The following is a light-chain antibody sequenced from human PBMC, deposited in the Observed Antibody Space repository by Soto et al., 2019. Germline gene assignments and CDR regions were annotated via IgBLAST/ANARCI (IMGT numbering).Light chain of an antibody. V-gene: IGLV2-14*03. CDR3: SSYTSNSTLV. Sequence: QSALTRPASVSGSPGQSIIISCTGTSSDVGGYNYVSWYQYHPDKAPKLMIYDVSNRPSGVPDRFSGSKSGNTASLSISGLQAEDEADYYCSSYTSNSTLVFGGGTQLTVL. J-gene: IGLJ2*01. CDR1: SSDVGGYNY. CDR2: DVS.